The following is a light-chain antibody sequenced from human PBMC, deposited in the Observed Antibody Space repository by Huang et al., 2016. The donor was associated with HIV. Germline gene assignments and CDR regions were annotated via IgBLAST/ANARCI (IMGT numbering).Light chain of an antibody. J-gene: IGKJ2*01. CDR3: QQYNLYSFT. Sequence: IQLTQSPSTLSASVGDRVTSTCRASQSISRWVAWYQQKPGKAPQLLIYEASSLASGVPSRFSGSGSETEFTLTISTLQPDDSATYYCQQYNLYSFTFGQGTKLEIK. CDR1: QSISRW. V-gene: IGKV1-5*03. CDR2: EAS.